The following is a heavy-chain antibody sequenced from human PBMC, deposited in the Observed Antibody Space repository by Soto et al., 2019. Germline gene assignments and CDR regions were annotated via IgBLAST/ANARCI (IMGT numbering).Heavy chain of an antibody. CDR3: ARLVIKFNYFDY. J-gene: IGHJ4*02. D-gene: IGHD3-9*01. CDR2: ISSSSSYT. V-gene: IGHV3-11*03. CDR1: GFTFSDYY. Sequence: PGGSLRLSCAASGFTFSDYYMSWIRQAPGKGLEWVSYISSSSSYTNYADSVKGRFTISRDNAKNSPYLQMNSLRAEDTAVYYCARLVIKFNYFDYWGQGTLVTVSS.